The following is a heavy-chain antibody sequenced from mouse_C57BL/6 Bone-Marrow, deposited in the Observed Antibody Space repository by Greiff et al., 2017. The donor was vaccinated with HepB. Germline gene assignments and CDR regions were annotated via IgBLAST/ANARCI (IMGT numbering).Heavy chain of an antibody. CDR3: ARLGAY. Sequence: QVQLKQPGAELVKPGASVKLSCTASGYTFTSYWMHWVKQRPGQGLEWIGMIHPNSGSTNYNEKFKSKATLTVDKSSSTAYMQLSSLTSEDSAVYYCARLGAYWGQGTLVTVSA. CDR1: GYTFTSYW. J-gene: IGHJ3*01. CDR2: IHPNSGST. V-gene: IGHV1-64*01.